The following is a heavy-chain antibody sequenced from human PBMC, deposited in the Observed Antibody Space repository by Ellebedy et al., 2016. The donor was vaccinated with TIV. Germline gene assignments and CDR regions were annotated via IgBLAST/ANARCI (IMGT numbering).Heavy chain of an antibody. D-gene: IGHD2-2*01. CDR1: GGSFSAYY. CDR3: AREYAVLGYYYYGMDV. CDR2: INHSGST. V-gene: IGHV4-34*01. J-gene: IGHJ6*02. Sequence: SETLSLTXAVYGGSFSAYYWTWIRQPPGKGLEWIGEINHSGSTNYNPSLKRRVTISVDTSKNQFSLKLSSVTAADTAVYYCAREYAVLGYYYYGMDVWGQGTTVTVSS.